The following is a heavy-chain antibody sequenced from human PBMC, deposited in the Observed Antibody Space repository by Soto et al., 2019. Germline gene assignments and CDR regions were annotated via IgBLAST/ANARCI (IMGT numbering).Heavy chain of an antibody. V-gene: IGHV4-31*03. CDR3: ARGLYGSGTYYFDY. CDR1: GGSISSGGYY. J-gene: IGHJ4*02. D-gene: IGHD3-10*01. CDR2: IYYSGST. Sequence: SETLSLTCTVSGGSISSGGYYWSWIRQHPGKGLEWIGYIYYSGSTYYNPSLKSRVTISVDTSKNQFSLKLSSVTAADTAVYYCARGLYGSGTYYFDYWGQGALVTVSS.